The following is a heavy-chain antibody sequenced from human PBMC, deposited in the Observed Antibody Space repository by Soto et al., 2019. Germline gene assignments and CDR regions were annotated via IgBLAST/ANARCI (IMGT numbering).Heavy chain of an antibody. CDR2: IIPIFGTA. Sequence: ASVKVSCKASGGTFSSYAISWVRQAPGQGLEWMGGIIPIFGTANYAQKFQGRVTITADESTSTAYMELSSLRSEDTAVYYCARDYYDSSGQWYFDYWGQGTLVTVSS. J-gene: IGHJ4*02. V-gene: IGHV1-69*13. CDR3: ARDYYDSSGQWYFDY. D-gene: IGHD3-22*01. CDR1: GGTFSSYA.